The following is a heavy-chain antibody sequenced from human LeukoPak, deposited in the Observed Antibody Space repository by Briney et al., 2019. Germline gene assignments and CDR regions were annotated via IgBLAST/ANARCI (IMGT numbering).Heavy chain of an antibody. CDR3: AKEVMLPASCAFDI. CDR2: ISGSGGGT. D-gene: IGHD1-14*01. V-gene: IGHV3-23*01. CDR1: GVSFSRYA. Sequence: GGSLRLSCAASGVSFSRYAMSWVRQALGKGLEWVSAISGSGGGTYYADSVKGRFTISRDNSTNTLYLQMSSLRAEDTAVYYCAKEVMLPASCAFDIWGQGTMVTVSS. J-gene: IGHJ3*02.